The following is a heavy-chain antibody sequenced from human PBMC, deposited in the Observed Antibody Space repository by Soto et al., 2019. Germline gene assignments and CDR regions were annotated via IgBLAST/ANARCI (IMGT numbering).Heavy chain of an antibody. CDR1: GGSIRSSTYY. CDR2: IYYSGST. D-gene: IGHD6-13*01. Sequence: SETLSLTCTVSGGSIRSSTYYWGWIRQPPGKGLEWIGSIYYSGSTHYNPSLKSRVTISVDTSKNQFSLKLSSVTAADTAVYYCARRYSSAFDIWGQGTMVTVSS. V-gene: IGHV4-39*07. J-gene: IGHJ3*02. CDR3: ARRYSSAFDI.